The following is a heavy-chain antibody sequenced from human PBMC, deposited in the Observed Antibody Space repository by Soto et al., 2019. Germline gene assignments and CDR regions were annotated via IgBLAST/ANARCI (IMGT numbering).Heavy chain of an antibody. CDR2: ISSSGSTI. CDR1: GFTFSDYY. Sequence: GGSLRLSCAASGFTFSDYYMSWIRQAPGKGLEWASYISSSGSTIYYADSVKGRFTISRDNAKNSLYLQMNSLRAEDTAVYYCARDSEVYYYYYGMDVWGQGTTVTVSS. V-gene: IGHV3-11*01. D-gene: IGHD3-10*01. CDR3: ARDSEVYYYYYGMDV. J-gene: IGHJ6*02.